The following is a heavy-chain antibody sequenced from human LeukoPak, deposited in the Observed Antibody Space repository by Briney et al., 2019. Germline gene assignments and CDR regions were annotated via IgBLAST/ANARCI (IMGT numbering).Heavy chain of an antibody. CDR1: GGSISSGSHY. CDR2: IYTSGST. Sequence: PSQTLSLTCTVSGGSISSGSHYWSWIRQPAGKGLEWIGRIYTSGSTNYNPSLKSRVTISVDTSKNQFSLKLSSVTAADTAVYYCARVSYDSSGYYPVYFDYWGQGTLVTVSS. V-gene: IGHV4-61*02. J-gene: IGHJ4*02. D-gene: IGHD3-22*01. CDR3: ARVSYDSSGYYPVYFDY.